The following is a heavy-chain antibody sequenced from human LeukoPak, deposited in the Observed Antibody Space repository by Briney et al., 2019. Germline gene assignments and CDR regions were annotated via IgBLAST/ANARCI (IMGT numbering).Heavy chain of an antibody. CDR3: AKDTKPRLAAAAPFH. CDR1: GFIFSNYG. CDR2: ISYDGSNK. Sequence: PGRSLRLSCAASGFIFSNYGMHWVRQAPGKGLEWVAVISYDGSNKYYADSVKGRFTISRDNSKNTLYLQMNSLGAEDTAVYYCAKDTKPRLAAAAPFHWGQGTLVTVSS. V-gene: IGHV3-30*18. J-gene: IGHJ4*02. D-gene: IGHD6-13*01.